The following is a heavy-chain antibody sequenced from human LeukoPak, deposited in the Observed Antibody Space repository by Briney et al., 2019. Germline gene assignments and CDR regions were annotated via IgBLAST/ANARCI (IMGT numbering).Heavy chain of an antibody. CDR1: GFTFGDYA. CDR3: TRATNRGYSDGYRGRYYFDY. CDR2: IRSKAYGGTT. V-gene: IGHV3-49*04. Sequence: GGSLRLSCTASGFTFGDYAMSWVRQAPGQGLEWVGFIRSKAYGGTTEYAASVKGGFIISRDDSKSIAYLQMNSLKTEDTAVYYCTRATNRGYSDGYRGRYYFDYWGQGTLVTVSS. J-gene: IGHJ4*02. D-gene: IGHD5-18*01.